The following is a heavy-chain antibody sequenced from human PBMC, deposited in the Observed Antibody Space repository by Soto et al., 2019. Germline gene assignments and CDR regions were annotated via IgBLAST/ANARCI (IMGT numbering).Heavy chain of an antibody. J-gene: IGHJ4*02. CDR1: GFTFSSYG. CDR2: IWYDGSNK. Sequence: GGSLRLSXAASGFTFSSYGMHWVRQAPGKGLEWVAVIWYDGSNKYYADSVKGRFTISRDNSKNTLYLQMNSLRAEDTAVYYCASTRGYYDSSGSFDYWGQGTLVTVSS. D-gene: IGHD3-22*01. CDR3: ASTRGYYDSSGSFDY. V-gene: IGHV3-33*01.